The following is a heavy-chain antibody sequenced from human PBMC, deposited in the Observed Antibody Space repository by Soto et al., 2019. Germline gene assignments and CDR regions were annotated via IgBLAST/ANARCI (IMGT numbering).Heavy chain of an antibody. CDR2: INPGDGNT. D-gene: IGHD6-19*01. Sequence: ASVKVSCKASGYTFTSYAMHWVRQAPGQRLEWMGRINPGDGNTSYSQKFQGRVTMTRDTSTSTVYMELSSLRSEDTAVYYCARGPRLSSGWYWFDPWGQGTLVTSPQ. CDR1: GYTFTSYA. V-gene: IGHV1-3*01. CDR3: ARGPRLSSGWYWFDP. J-gene: IGHJ5*02.